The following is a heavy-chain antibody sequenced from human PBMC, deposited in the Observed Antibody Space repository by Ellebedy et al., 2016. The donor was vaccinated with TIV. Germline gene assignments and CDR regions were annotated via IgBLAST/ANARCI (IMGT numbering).Heavy chain of an antibody. V-gene: IGHV3-23*01. CDR3: ARSRGCEY. Sequence: GESLKISXAASGFTFSSYAMSWVRQAPGKGLQWVSSITGSGDSTYSADSVKGRFTISRDNSKSTVYLQMNSLRAEDTAVYYCARSRGCEYWGQGTLVTVSS. D-gene: IGHD3-16*01. CDR1: GFTFSSYA. J-gene: IGHJ4*02. CDR2: ITGSGDST.